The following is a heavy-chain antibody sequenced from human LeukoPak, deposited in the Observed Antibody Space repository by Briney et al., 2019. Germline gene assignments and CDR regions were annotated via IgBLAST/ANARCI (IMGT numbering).Heavy chain of an antibody. J-gene: IGHJ6*02. CDR2: IGTAGDT. CDR1: GFTFSSYD. D-gene: IGHD4-23*01. V-gene: IGHV3-13*01. CDR3: ARSYGGNWDYYYGMDV. Sequence: GGSLRLSCAASGFTFSSYDMHWVRQATGKGLEWVSAIGTAGDTYYPGSVKGRFTISRENAKNSLYLQMNSLRAGDTAVYYCARSYGGNWDYYYGMDVWGQGTTVTVSS.